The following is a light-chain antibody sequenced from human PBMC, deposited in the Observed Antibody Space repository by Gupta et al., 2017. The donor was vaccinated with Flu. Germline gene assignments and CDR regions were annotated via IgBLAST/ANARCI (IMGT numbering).Light chain of an antibody. Sequence: FMLTQPPSLSESPGKTATISCTRSSGAIGSNYVQRCQQRPGTSPATIIFDNDQRPSAVPDRFSVSIDSSTNSASLTISGMQAEDEADYYCLSYDDNNLVFGGGTKLTVL. CDR2: DND. V-gene: IGLV6-57*01. J-gene: IGLJ3*02. CDR3: LSYDDNNLV. CDR1: SGAIGSNY.